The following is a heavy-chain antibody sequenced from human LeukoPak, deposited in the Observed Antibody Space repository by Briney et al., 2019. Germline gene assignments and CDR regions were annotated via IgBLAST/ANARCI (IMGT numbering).Heavy chain of an antibody. CDR3: ARLKGYSSGWGGFDY. Sequence: SQTPSLTCTVSGGSISSGGYYWSWIRQPPGKGLEWIGYIYYTGSTNYNPSLKSRVTISVDTSKNQFSLKLSSVTAADTAVYYCARLKGYSSGWGGFDYWGQGTLVTVSS. CDR1: GGSISSGGYY. D-gene: IGHD6-19*01. CDR2: IYYTGST. J-gene: IGHJ4*02. V-gene: IGHV4-61*08.